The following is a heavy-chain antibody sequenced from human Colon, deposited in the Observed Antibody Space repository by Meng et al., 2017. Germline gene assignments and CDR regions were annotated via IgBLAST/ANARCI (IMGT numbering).Heavy chain of an antibody. CDR1: ARSFSGCS. CDR3: ARERLSSGWYGGRWFDP. V-gene: IGHV4-34*01. D-gene: IGHD6-19*01. J-gene: IGHJ5*02. Sequence: APLSPSQIPSPTRAAYARSFSGCSWSWIRQPPGKLLEWIGEINHSGSTNYNPSLKSRVTISVDTSKNQFSLKLSSVTSADTAVYYCARERLSSGWYGGRWFDPWGQGTLVTVSS. CDR2: INHSGST.